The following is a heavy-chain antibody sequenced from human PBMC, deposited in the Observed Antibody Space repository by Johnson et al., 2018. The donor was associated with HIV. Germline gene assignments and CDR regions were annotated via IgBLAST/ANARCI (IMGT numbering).Heavy chain of an antibody. J-gene: IGHJ3*02. CDR2: ISYDGSNE. V-gene: IGHV3-30-3*01. CDR3: ARENSSGYHDAFDI. Sequence: VQVVESGGGVVQPGRSLRLSCAASGFTFSSYAMHWVRQAPGKGLEWVAVISYDGSNEYYADSVKGRFTISRDNSKNTLYLQMNRLRAEDTAVYYCARENSSGYHDAFDIWGQGTMVTVSS. CDR1: GFTFSSYA. D-gene: IGHD3-22*01.